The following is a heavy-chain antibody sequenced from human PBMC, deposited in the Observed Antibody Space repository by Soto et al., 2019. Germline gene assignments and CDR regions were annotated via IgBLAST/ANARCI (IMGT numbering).Heavy chain of an antibody. CDR2: IWYDGSNK. CDR1: GFTFSSYG. V-gene: IGHV3-33*01. Sequence: GGSLRLSCAASGFTFSSYGMHWVRQAPGKGLEWVAVIWYDGSNKYYADSVKGRFTISRDNSKNTLYLQMNSLRAEDTAVYYCARDPILVYCSGGSCLGNDAFDIWGQGTMVTVSS. D-gene: IGHD2-15*01. CDR3: ARDPILVYCSGGSCLGNDAFDI. J-gene: IGHJ3*02.